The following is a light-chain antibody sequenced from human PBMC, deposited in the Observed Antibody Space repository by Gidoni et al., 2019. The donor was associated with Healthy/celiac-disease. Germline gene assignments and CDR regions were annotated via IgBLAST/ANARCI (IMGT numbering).Light chain of an antibody. CDR1: QGISNY. Sequence: DIQMTQSPSSLSASVGDRVTITCQASQGISNYLHWYQQKPGNAPKLLVYDASNFETGVPSSCSGSGSGTDFTFTSSGLQPEAVATYYCQQNANRLTFGRGTKVDIK. CDR2: DAS. J-gene: IGKJ3*01. V-gene: IGKV1-33*01. CDR3: QQNANRLT.